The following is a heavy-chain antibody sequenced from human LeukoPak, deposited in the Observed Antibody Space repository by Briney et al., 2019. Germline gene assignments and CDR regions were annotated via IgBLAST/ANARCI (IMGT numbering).Heavy chain of an antibody. V-gene: IGHV3-66*01. CDR1: GFTVSSNS. CDR3: ARDGETGYFSYDY. J-gene: IGHJ4*02. D-gene: IGHD3-9*01. Sequence: GGSLRLSCAVSGFTVSSNSMSWVRQAPGKGLEWVSLIYTVGSTYYADSVKGRFTISRDNSKNTLFLQMSSLRAGDTAVYYCARDGETGYFSYDYWGQGTLVTVSS. CDR2: IYTVGST.